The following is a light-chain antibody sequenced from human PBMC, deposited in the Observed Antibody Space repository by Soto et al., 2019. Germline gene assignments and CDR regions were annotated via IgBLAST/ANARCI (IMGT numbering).Light chain of an antibody. V-gene: IGLV2-14*01. J-gene: IGLJ1*01. CDR2: DVT. Sequence: QSVLSQPASVSGSPGQSITISCTGTSSDVGGYEYVSWYQHQPDKAPKLIIYDVTNRPPGVSTRFSGSKSGNTASLTISGIQTEDEADYYCASITRSSTSVFGTGTKVTVL. CDR3: ASITRSSTSV. CDR1: SSDVGGYEY.